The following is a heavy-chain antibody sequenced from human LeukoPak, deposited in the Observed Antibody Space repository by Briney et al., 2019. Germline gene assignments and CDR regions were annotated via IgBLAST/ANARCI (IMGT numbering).Heavy chain of an antibody. J-gene: IGHJ3*02. CDR2: ISYDGSNK. Sequence: GGSQRLSCAASGFTFSSYGMHWVRQAPGKGLEWVAVISYDGSNKYYADSVKGRFTISRDNSKNTLYLQMNSLRAEDTAVYYCAKDYRDAFDIWGQGTMVTVSS. CDR1: GFTFSSYG. V-gene: IGHV3-30*18. CDR3: AKDYRDAFDI.